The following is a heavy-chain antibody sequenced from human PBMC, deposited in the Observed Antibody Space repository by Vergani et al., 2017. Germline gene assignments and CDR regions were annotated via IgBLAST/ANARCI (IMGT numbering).Heavy chain of an antibody. CDR3: ARGWVSGWYGELGY. CDR2: IYTSGST. J-gene: IGHJ4*02. D-gene: IGHD6-19*01. V-gene: IGHV4-61*02. CDR1: GGSISSGSYY. Sequence: QVQLQESGPGLVKPSQTLSLTCTVSGGSISSGSYYWSWIRQPAGKGLEWIGRIYTSGSTNYNPSLQSRVTMSVDTSNNQFSLRLSSVTAADTAVYYCARGWVSGWYGELGYWCQGTLVTVSS.